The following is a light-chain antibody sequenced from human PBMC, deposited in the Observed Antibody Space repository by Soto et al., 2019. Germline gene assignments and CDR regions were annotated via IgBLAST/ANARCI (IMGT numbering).Light chain of an antibody. V-gene: IGKV3D-20*02. J-gene: IGKJ1*01. Sequence: EIVLTQSPGTLSLSPGERATLSCRASQRVSSGYVAWYQQKPGQAPRLLIYDASNRATGVPDRFSGSGSGTDFTLTISRLEPEDFAVYYCQQRSDWPRTFGQGTKVDIK. CDR3: QQRSDWPRT. CDR1: QRVSSGY. CDR2: DAS.